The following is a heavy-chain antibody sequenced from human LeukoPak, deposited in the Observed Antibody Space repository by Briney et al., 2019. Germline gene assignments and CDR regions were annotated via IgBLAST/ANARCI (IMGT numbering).Heavy chain of an antibody. V-gene: IGHV1-69*04. CDR1: GGTFSSYA. Sequence: SVKVSCKASGGTFSSYAISWVRQAPGQGLEWTGRIIPILGIANYAQKFQGRVTITADKSTSTAYMELSSLRSEDTAVYYCARFGAYDQGYAKGGFDYWGQGTLVTVSS. D-gene: IGHD3-16*01. CDR2: IIPILGIA. CDR3: ARFGAYDQGYAKGGFDY. J-gene: IGHJ4*02.